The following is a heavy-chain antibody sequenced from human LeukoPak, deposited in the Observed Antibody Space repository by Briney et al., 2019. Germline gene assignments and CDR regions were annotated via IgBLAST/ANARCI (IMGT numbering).Heavy chain of an antibody. CDR3: ARGKGHYVGRNYFDY. D-gene: IGHD3-16*01. CDR1: GGSFSGYY. J-gene: IGHJ4*02. CDR2: INHSGST. V-gene: IGHV4-34*01. Sequence: SSETLSLTCAVYGGSFSGYYWSWIRQPPGKGLEWIGEINHSGSTNYNPSIKSRVTISVDTSKNQFPLKLSSVTAADTAVYYCARGKGHYVGRNYFDYWGQGTLVTVSS.